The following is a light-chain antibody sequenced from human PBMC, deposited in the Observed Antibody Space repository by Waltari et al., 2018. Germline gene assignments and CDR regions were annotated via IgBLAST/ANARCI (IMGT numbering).Light chain of an antibody. CDR3: GSYTVRDSFV. Sequence: QSALTQPPSASGSPGQSVTISCTGPTSDIGSFNYVSWFQQHPGKAPKLIIYEVTRRPPGVPNRFSGSKSGNTASLSVSGLQAEDEADYYCGSYTVRDSFVFGGGTKLTVL. J-gene: IGLJ3*02. CDR2: EVT. V-gene: IGLV2-8*01. CDR1: TSDIGSFNY.